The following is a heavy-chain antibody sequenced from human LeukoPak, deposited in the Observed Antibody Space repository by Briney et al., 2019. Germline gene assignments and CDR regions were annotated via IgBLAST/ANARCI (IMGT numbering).Heavy chain of an antibody. V-gene: IGHV1-18*04. D-gene: IGHD6-6*01. J-gene: IGHJ4*02. CDR1: GYTFTGYY. CDR3: ARSIAAPEGGFDY. Sequence: GASVKVSCKASGYTFTGYYMHWVRQAPGQGLEWMGWISAYNGNTNYAQKLQGRVTMTTDTSTSTAYMELRSLRSDDTAVYYCARSIAAPEGGFDYWGQGTLVTVSS. CDR2: ISAYNGNT.